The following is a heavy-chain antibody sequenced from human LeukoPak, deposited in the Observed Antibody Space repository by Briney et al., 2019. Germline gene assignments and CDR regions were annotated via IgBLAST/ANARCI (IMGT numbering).Heavy chain of an antibody. Sequence: GGSLRLSCAASGFTFSSYAMSWVRQTPRKGLEWVSGISGSDGSTYYADSVKGRFTISRDDSKDTLYLQMNGLRAEDTAVYYCAMGVYYYYGLDVWGQGTTVTVSS. D-gene: IGHD3-16*01. CDR1: GFTFSSYA. CDR3: AMGVYYYYGLDV. V-gene: IGHV3-23*01. J-gene: IGHJ6*02. CDR2: ISGSDGST.